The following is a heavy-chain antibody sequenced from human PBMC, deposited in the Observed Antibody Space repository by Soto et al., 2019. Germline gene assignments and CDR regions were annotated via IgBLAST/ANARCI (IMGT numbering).Heavy chain of an antibody. Sequence: QVLLQESGPGLVKPSQTLSLTCTVSGGSISSGGYYWSWIRQHPGKGLEWVGYIYDSRTTYYNPSLKSRVIISEDTSKNQFSLNLSSVTAADTAVYYCARGFLEWLSHPYYGMDVWGRGTTVTVSS. J-gene: IGHJ6*02. V-gene: IGHV4-31*03. CDR2: IYDSRTT. D-gene: IGHD3-3*01. CDR1: GGSISSGGYY. CDR3: ARGFLEWLSHPYYGMDV.